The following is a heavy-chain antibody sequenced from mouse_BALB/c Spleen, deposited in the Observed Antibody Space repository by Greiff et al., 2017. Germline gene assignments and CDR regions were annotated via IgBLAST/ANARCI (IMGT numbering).Heavy chain of an antibody. V-gene: IGHV2-9*02. CDR2: IWAGGST. CDR1: GFSLTSYG. D-gene: IGHD1-1*01. J-gene: IGHJ4*01. CDR3: AREITTVVATPWAMDY. Sequence: VKLVESGPGLVAPSQSLSITCTVSGFSLTSYGVHWVRQPPGKGLEWLGVIWAGGSTNYNSALMSRLSISKDNSKSQVFLKMKSLQTDDTAMYYCAREITTVVATPWAMDYWGQGTSVTVSS.